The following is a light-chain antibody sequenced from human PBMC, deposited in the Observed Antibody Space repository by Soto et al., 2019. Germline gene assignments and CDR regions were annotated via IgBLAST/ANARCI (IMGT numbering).Light chain of an antibody. Sequence: DIQMTQSPSSLSAAVGDRVTITGRASLPISNYLAWYQQKPGKVPNLLLYAASTLQPGVPSRFSGSGSGPDFTHTISSLHPEDVAAYYCQKYNSAPLTFGGRTKVEIQ. CDR3: QKYNSAPLT. J-gene: IGKJ4*01. V-gene: IGKV1-27*01. CDR2: AAS. CDR1: LPISNY.